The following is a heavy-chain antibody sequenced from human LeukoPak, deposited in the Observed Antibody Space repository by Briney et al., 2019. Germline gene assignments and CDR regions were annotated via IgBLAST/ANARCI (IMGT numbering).Heavy chain of an antibody. D-gene: IGHD3-10*01. CDR3: AKVNPKVREISHYHYYYYMDV. CDR2: IRYDGSNK. V-gene: IGHV3-30*02. J-gene: IGHJ6*03. CDR1: GFIFSSYG. Sequence: PGGSLRLSCAASGFIFSSYGMHWVRQAPGKGLEWVVFIRYDGSNKYYADSVKGRFTISRDNSKNTLSLQMNSLIPEDTAVYYCAKVNPKVREISHYHYYYYMDVWGKGTTVTISS.